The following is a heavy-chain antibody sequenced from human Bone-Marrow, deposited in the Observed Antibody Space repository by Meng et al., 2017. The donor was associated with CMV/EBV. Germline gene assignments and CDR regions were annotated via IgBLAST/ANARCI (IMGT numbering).Heavy chain of an antibody. CDR1: GGTFSSYA. V-gene: IGHV1-69*01. D-gene: IGHD4-17*01. J-gene: IGHJ4*02. CDR2: IIPIFGTA. CDR3: ARSAPLTTATFYY. Sequence: ASGGTFSSYAISWVRQAPGQWLEWMGGIIPIFGTANYAQKFQGRVTITADESTSTAYMELSSLRYEDTAVYYCARSAPLTTATFYYWGQGTLVTVSS.